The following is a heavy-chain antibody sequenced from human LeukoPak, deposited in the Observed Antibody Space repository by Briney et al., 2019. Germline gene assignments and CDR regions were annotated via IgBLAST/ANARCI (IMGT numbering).Heavy chain of an antibody. D-gene: IGHD6-13*01. CDR3: ASEEVGPRQHLTYFDY. CDR1: GYTFTGYY. Sequence: ASVKVSCKASGYTFTGYYMHWVRQSPGQGLECMGWINPNSGGTKYAQKFQARVTMTRDTSISTAYMELSRLTSDDTAVYYCASEEVGPRQHLTYFDYWGQGTLVTVSS. CDR2: INPNSGGT. J-gene: IGHJ4*02. V-gene: IGHV1-2*02.